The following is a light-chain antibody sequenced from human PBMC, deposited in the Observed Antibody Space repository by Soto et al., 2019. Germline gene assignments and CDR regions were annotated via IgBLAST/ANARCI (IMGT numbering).Light chain of an antibody. CDR3: QQYNSYAYVT. V-gene: IGKV1-5*01. CDR2: DAS. J-gene: IGKJ1*01. Sequence: EIEMTQSPSTLSVSAGDRVTLSCRASQSIISWLAWYQQKPGKAPKLLIYDASSMESGVPSRFSGSGSGTEFNLTISSLQPDDFATYYCQQYNSYAYVTFGQGTKVDIK. CDR1: QSIISW.